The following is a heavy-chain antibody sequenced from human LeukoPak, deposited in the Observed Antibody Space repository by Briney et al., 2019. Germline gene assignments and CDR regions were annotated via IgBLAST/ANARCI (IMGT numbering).Heavy chain of an antibody. CDR3: ARSTYYYGSGSMDV. J-gene: IGHJ6*02. Sequence: GGSLRLSCAAPGFTFSSYDMHWVRQATGKGLEWVSAIGTAGDTYYPGSVKGRFTISRENAKNSLYLQMNSLRAGDTAVYYCARSTYYYGSGSMDVWGQGTTVTVSS. D-gene: IGHD3-10*01. CDR2: IGTAGDT. V-gene: IGHV3-13*01. CDR1: GFTFSSYD.